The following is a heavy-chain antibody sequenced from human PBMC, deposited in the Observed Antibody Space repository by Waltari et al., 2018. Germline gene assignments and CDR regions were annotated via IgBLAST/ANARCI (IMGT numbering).Heavy chain of an antibody. J-gene: IGHJ6*02. CDR3: ARLERGSSHTVDYYYYGMDV. V-gene: IGHV5-51*01. Sequence: EVQLVQSGAEVKKPGESLKISCKGSGYSFTSYWIGWVRQLPGKGLEWMGIIYPGDSDTRYSPSFQGQVTISADKSISTAYLQWSSLKASDTAMYYCARLERGSSHTVDYYYYGMDVWGQGTTVTVSS. CDR2: IYPGDSDT. D-gene: IGHD6-13*01. CDR1: GYSFTSYW.